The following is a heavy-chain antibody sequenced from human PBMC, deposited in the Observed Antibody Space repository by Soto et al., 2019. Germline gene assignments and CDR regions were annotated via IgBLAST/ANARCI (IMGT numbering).Heavy chain of an antibody. CDR3: ARVVPAAMVFDY. Sequence: SETLSLTCTVSGGSVSSGSYYWSWIRQPPGKGLEWIGYIYYSGSTNYNPSLKSRVTISVDTSKNQFSLKLSSVTAADTAVYYCARVVPAAMVFDYWGQGTLVTVSS. J-gene: IGHJ4*02. V-gene: IGHV4-61*01. D-gene: IGHD2-2*01. CDR1: GGSVSSGSYY. CDR2: IYYSGST.